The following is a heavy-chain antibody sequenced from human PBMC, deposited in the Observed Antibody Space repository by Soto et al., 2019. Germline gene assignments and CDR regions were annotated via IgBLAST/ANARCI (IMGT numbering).Heavy chain of an antibody. CDR1: GYTFTSYY. V-gene: IGHV1-46*01. Sequence: QVQLVQSGAEVKKPGASVKVSCKASGYTFTSYYMHWVRQAPGQGLEWMGIINPSGGSTSYAQKFQGRVTMTRDTSTSTVYMELSSLRSEDTAVYYCAIDGALYYFDYWGQGTLVTVSS. CDR2: INPSGGST. CDR3: AIDGALYYFDY. J-gene: IGHJ4*02. D-gene: IGHD3-16*01.